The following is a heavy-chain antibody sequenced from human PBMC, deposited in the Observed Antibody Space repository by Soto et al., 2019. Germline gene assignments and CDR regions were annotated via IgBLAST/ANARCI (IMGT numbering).Heavy chain of an antibody. J-gene: IGHJ6*03. CDR3: ARQSKGYCSSTSCPTYYYYYMDV. D-gene: IGHD2-2*01. V-gene: IGHV1-69*02. CDR2: IIPILGIA. Sequence: QVQLVQSGAEVKKPGSSVKVSCKASGGTFSSYTISWVRQAPGQGLEWMRRIIPILGIANYAQKFQGRVTITADKSTSTAYMELSSLRSEDTAVYYCARQSKGYCSSTSCPTYYYYYMDVWGKGTTVTVSS. CDR1: GGTFSSYT.